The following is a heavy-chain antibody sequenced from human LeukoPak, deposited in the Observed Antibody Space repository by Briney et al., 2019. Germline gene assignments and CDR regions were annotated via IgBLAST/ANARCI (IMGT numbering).Heavy chain of an antibody. V-gene: IGHV3-30*02. CDR3: AKMGAYRTPVGADGGGYYSDY. D-gene: IGHD1-26*01. Sequence: GGSLRLSCAASGFTFSSHGMHWVRQAPGKGLEWVAFIRHNASNKYYADYVKGRFTISRDNSDNTVSLQMNSLRDEDTALYYCAKMGAYRTPVGADGGGYYSDYWGQGTLVTVSS. CDR1: GFTFSSHG. J-gene: IGHJ4*02. CDR2: IRHNASNK.